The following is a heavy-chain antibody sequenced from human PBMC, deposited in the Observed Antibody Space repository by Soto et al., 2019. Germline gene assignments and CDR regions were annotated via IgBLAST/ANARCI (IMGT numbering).Heavy chain of an antibody. CDR3: AKDLGPLWFGELSAAFDI. CDR1: GFTFSSYG. Sequence: PGGSLRLSCAASGFTFSSYGMHWVRQAPGKGLEWVAVIWYNGSNKYYADSVKGRFTISRDNSKNTLYLQMNSLRAEDTAVYYCAKDLGPLWFGELSAAFDIWGQGTMVTVSS. V-gene: IGHV3-33*06. J-gene: IGHJ3*02. CDR2: IWYNGSNK. D-gene: IGHD3-10*01.